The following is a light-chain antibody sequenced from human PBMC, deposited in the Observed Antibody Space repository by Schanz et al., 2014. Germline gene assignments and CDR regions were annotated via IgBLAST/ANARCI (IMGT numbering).Light chain of an antibody. J-gene: IGLJ2*01. Sequence: QSALTQPASVSGSPGQSITISCTGTSSDVGSYNLVSWYQQHPGKAPKLMIYEVSKRPSGVSTRFSGSKSGNTASLTIFGLQAEDEADYYCCSYAGSINLGVFGGGTKLTVL. CDR2: EVS. CDR1: SSDVGSYNL. CDR3: CSYAGSINLGV. V-gene: IGLV2-23*02.